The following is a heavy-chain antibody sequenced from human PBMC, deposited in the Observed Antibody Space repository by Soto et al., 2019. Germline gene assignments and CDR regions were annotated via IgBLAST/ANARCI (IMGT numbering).Heavy chain of an antibody. CDR3: ARPDGSTYSFRY. CDR1: GFTFNAYS. CDR2: ISTTGGST. Sequence: DVQLLESGGSLVQPGGSLRLSCAASGFTFNAYSLSWVRQAPGKGLEWVSAISTTGGSTYYADSVKGRFTISRDNSQNTLPLKMSSLKAENTAVYFCARPDGSTYSFRYWGQGTLVTVSS. J-gene: IGHJ4*02. D-gene: IGHD3-10*01. V-gene: IGHV3-23*01.